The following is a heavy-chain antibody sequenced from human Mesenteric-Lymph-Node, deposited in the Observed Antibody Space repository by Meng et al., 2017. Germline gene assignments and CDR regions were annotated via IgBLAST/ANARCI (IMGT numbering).Heavy chain of an antibody. CDR1: GGTFSSNA. CDR3: AQGNGYKSGYFDY. D-gene: IGHD5-24*01. CDR2: NIPIFGTA. Sequence: QVMMGRSWGEVSRPGSRLKGSCKASGGTFSSNAISWVRQAPGQGLEWMGGNIPIFGTANYAQKFQGRVTITADESTSTAYMELSSLRSEDTAVYYCAQGNGYKSGYFDYWGQGTLVTVSS. J-gene: IGHJ4*02. V-gene: IGHV1-69*01.